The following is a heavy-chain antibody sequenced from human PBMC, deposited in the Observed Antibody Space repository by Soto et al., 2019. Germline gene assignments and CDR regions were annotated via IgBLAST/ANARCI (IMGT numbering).Heavy chain of an antibody. CDR3: VREGVGMGGFVF. J-gene: IGHJ4*02. CDR1: GGPISGYS. D-gene: IGHD3-3*01. V-gene: IGHV4-30-4*01. Sequence: VQLQESGPGLVKPSQTLSLICTVSGGPISGYSWHWVRQASGQGLEWVGYIYYHAITYYNPSLASRGTISLDTSHSQFSLRVTSLTPADTAVYYCVREGVGMGGFVFWGQGVHVTVSS. CDR2: IYYHAIT.